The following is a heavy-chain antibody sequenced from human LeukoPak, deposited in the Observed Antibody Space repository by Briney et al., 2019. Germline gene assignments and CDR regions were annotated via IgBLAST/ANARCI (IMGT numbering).Heavy chain of an antibody. V-gene: IGHV1-69*04. D-gene: IGHD3-10*01. Sequence: SVKVSCKASGGTFSSYAISWVRQAPGQGLEWMGRIIPILGIANYAQKFQGRVTITADKSTSTAYMEPSSLRSEDTAVYYCASTYYYGSGVRRCYFDYWGQGTLVTVSS. CDR1: GGTFSSYA. CDR3: ASTYYYGSGVRRCYFDY. CDR2: IIPILGIA. J-gene: IGHJ4*02.